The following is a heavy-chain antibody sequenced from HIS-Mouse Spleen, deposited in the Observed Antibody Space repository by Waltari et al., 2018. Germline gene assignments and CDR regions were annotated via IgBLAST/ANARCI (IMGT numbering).Heavy chain of an antibody. V-gene: IGHV4-39*07. CDR3: ARVWFGELSPFDY. D-gene: IGHD3-10*01. J-gene: IGHJ4*02. Sequence: QLQLQESGPGLVKPSETLSLTCTVSGASLSRSIYYWAWIRQPPGKGLEWVGSIYYSGRTYYNPSLKSRVTISVDTSKNQFSLKLSSVTAADTAVYYCARVWFGELSPFDYWGQGTLVTVSS. CDR2: IYYSGRT. CDR1: GASLSRSIYY.